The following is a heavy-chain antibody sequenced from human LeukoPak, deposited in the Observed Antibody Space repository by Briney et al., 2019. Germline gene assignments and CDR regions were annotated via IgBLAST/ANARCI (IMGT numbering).Heavy chain of an antibody. V-gene: IGHV3-30-3*01. CDR3: ARDPSYRDTAMPRLYYYYGMDV. CDR1: GFTFSTYT. J-gene: IGHJ6*02. Sequence: PGGSLRLSCAASGFTFSTYTVHWVRQAPGKELEWVAVISYDGNNKYYADSVKGRFTVSRDNSKNILYLEMNSLIPEDTAVYYCARDPSYRDTAMPRLYYYYGMDVWGQGTTVTVSS. CDR2: ISYDGNNK. D-gene: IGHD5-18*01.